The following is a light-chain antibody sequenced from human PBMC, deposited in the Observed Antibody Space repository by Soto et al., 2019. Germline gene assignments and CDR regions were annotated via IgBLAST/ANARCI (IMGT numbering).Light chain of an antibody. Sequence: DIQMTQSPSSLSASVGDRVTITCRASEDINNQLAWYQQQPGKVPKLLIYAVFTLQSGVPSRFSGSGSGTDFTLTITSLQPEDVATYYCQRYNSAPQTFGQGTKVEIK. CDR1: EDINNQ. CDR2: AVF. V-gene: IGKV1-27*01. J-gene: IGKJ1*01. CDR3: QRYNSAPQT.